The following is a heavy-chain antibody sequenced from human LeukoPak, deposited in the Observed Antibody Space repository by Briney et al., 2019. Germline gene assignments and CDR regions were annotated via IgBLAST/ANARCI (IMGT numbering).Heavy chain of an antibody. CDR2: ISSSGSTM. V-gene: IGHV3-11*04. CDR1: GFTFSDYY. J-gene: IGHJ3*02. CDR3: ARGSYLERWTGDAFDI. D-gene: IGHD1-1*01. Sequence: GGSLRLPCAASGFTFSDYYMTWIRQAPGKGLEWVSYISSSGSTMYYADSVKGRLTISRDNAKNSLYLQINSLRAEDTAVYYCARGSYLERWTGDAFDIWGQGTMVTVSS.